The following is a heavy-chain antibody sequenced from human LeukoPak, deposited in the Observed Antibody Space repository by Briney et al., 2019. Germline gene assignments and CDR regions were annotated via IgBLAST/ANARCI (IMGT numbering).Heavy chain of an antibody. CDR3: ARALGGGYYAFRFDP. CDR2: IYYSGST. V-gene: IGHV4-59*01. D-gene: IGHD3-22*01. CDR1: GGSISSYY. Sequence: SETLSLTCTVSGGSISSYYWSRIRQPPGKGLEWIGYIYYSGSTNYNPSLKSRVTISVDTSKNQFSLKLSSVTAADTAVYYCARALGGGYYAFRFDPWGQGTLVTVSS. J-gene: IGHJ5*02.